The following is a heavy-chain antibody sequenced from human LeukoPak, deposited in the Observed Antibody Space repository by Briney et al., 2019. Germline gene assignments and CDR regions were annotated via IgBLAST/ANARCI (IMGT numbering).Heavy chain of an antibody. V-gene: IGHV4-4*07. D-gene: IGHD2-2*02. CDR1: GGSISSYY. Sequence: SETLSLTCTVSGGSISSYYWSWIRQPAGKGLEWIGRIYTSGSTNYNLSLKSRVTMSVDTSKNQFSLKLSSVTAADTAVYYCARGGGYCSSTSCYNAFDIWGQGTMVTVSS. CDR2: IYTSGST. CDR3: ARGGGYCSSTSCYNAFDI. J-gene: IGHJ3*02.